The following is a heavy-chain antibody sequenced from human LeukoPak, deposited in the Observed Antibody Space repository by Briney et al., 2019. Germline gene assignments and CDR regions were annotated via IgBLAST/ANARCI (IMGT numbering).Heavy chain of an antibody. J-gene: IGHJ4*02. CDR1: GFPFSSYA. D-gene: IGHD5-18*01. CDR3: AKSGRGYSYAGYYFDY. V-gene: IGHV3-23*01. Sequence: GGSLALSCAASGFPFSSYAMSWVRQAPGKGLEWVSAISGSGGSTYYADSVKGRFTISRDNSKNTLYLQMNSLRAEDTGVYYCAKSGRGYSYAGYYFDYWGQGTLVTVSS. CDR2: ISGSGGST.